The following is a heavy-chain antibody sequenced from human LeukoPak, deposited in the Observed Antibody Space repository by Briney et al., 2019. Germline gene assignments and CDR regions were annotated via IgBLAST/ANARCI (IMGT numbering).Heavy chain of an antibody. CDR2: IYSGGRT. J-gene: IGHJ6*03. CDR3: ARDLLWLGEEDYMDV. CDR1: GFYASSNY. Sequence: GGSLTLSCAATGFYASSNYISCILQAPDNKNTLDLVIYSGGRTYYADSVKRRFTIYRDNTKNTLYLQMNSVRAEDTAVYYCARDLLWLGEEDYMDVWGKGTTVAVSS. V-gene: IGHV3-53*01. D-gene: IGHD3-10*01.